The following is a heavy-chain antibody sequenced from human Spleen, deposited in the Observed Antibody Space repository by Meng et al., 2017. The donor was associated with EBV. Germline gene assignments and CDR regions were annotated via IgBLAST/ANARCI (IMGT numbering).Heavy chain of an antibody. CDR1: GFTFSSYW. CDR2: TNENGAIT. Sequence: VQLVEAGGALAQPGGSLRLSCAASGFTFSSYWMHWVRQAPGKGLEWVSRTNENGAITTYADSVKGRFTISRDNAKNSVFLQMNNLRAEDTVVYYCARGGGSLGFWGQGTLVTVSS. V-gene: IGHV3-74*03. D-gene: IGHD3-16*01. J-gene: IGHJ4*02. CDR3: ARGGGSLGF.